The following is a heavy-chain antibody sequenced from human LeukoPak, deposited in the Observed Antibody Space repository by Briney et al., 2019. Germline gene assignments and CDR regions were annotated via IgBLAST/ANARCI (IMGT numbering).Heavy chain of an antibody. D-gene: IGHD3-22*01. V-gene: IGHV3-30*02. CDR1: GFTFSSHG. Sequence: GGSLRLSCAASGFTFSSHGMHWVRQAPGKGLEWVAFIHYDGSNKYYADSVKGRFTISRDNSQNTLYLQMNSLRAEDTAVYYCAKDSHHYQSTPTPIDYWGQGTLVTVSS. CDR3: AKDSHHYQSTPTPIDY. CDR2: IHYDGSNK. J-gene: IGHJ4*02.